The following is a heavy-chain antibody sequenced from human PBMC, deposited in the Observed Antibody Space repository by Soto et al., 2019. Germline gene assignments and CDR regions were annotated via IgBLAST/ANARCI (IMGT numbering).Heavy chain of an antibody. CDR3: ARDVPGYSSGWYVDRLVTPGYFDY. Sequence: GGSLSLSCAASGFTFSSYWMSWVRQAPGKGLEWVANIKQDGSEKYYVDSVKGRFTISGDNAKNSRYLQMNSLRAEDTAVYYCARDVPGYSSGWYVDRLVTPGYFDYWGQGTLVTVSS. V-gene: IGHV3-7*05. D-gene: IGHD6-19*01. CDR1: GFTFSSYW. J-gene: IGHJ4*02. CDR2: IKQDGSEK.